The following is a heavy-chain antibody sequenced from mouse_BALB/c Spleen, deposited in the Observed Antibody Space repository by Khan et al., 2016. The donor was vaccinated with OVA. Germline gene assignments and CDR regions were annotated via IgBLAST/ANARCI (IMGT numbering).Heavy chain of an antibody. Sequence: EVELVESGGGLVKPGGSLKLFCAASGFTFSTYTLSWVRQTPEKRLEWVATISSGATYTYYPDSVKGRFTIFRDNAKNTLYLQMSSLKSEDTAMYYCTRDGNYAHWYFDVWGAGTTVTVSS. J-gene: IGHJ1*01. D-gene: IGHD2-1*01. CDR1: GFTFSTYT. CDR2: ISSGATYT. CDR3: TRDGNYAHWYFDV. V-gene: IGHV5-6-4*01.